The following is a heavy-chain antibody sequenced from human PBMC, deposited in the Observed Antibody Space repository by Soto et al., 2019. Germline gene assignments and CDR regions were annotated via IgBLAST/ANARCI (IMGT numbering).Heavy chain of an antibody. J-gene: IGHJ4*02. D-gene: IGHD6-13*01. Sequence: QVQLVESGGGVVQPGRSLRLSCAASGFTFSSYGMHWVRQAPGKGLEWVAVISYDGSNKYYADSVKGRFTISRDNSKNTLYLQVNSLRAEDTAVYYCAKEDIAAAATHFDYWGQGTLVTVSS. CDR1: GFTFSSYG. CDR2: ISYDGSNK. CDR3: AKEDIAAAATHFDY. V-gene: IGHV3-30*18.